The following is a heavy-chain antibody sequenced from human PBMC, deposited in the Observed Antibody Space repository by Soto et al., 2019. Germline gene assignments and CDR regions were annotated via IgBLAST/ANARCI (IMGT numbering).Heavy chain of an antibody. D-gene: IGHD5-12*01. V-gene: IGHV3-74*01. CDR2: INSDGSTT. CDR1: GFTFSSYW. J-gene: IGHJ4*02. Sequence: VQLVESGGGLVQLGGSLRLSCAASGFTFSSYWMHWVRQAPGKGLVWVSRINSDGSTTTYADSVKGRFTISRDNAQNTQYLQMNSLRAEDTAVYYCVRVATGGYAFSLDDYWGQGTPVTVSS. CDR3: VRVATGGYAFSLDDY.